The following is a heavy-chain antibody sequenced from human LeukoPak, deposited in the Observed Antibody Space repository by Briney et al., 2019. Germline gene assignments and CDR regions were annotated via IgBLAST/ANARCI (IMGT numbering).Heavy chain of an antibody. V-gene: IGHV3-7*01. D-gene: IGHD3-10*01. J-gene: IGHJ4*02. CDR2: IKGDGRVI. Sequence: GGSRILSCLGSGFGFSNYWMTWLRQARGEGLEVVANIKGDGRVIYYADSVEGRLTIARDNAKHSVYLQMNSLRVEDTALYYCATGRWFGEFAGSAFEDWGQGTLVTVSS. CDR3: ATGRWFGEFAGSAFED. CDR1: GFGFSNYW.